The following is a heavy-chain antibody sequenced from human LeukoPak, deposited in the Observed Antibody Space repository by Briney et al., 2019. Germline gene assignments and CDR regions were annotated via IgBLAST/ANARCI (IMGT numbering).Heavy chain of an antibody. J-gene: IGHJ3*02. V-gene: IGHV3-7*01. CDR3: ARGWDYGDAFDI. CDR1: GFSFSSYC. D-gene: IGHD4-17*01. CDR2: IKQDGSQN. Sequence: GGSLRLSCAASGFSFSSYCMSWVRQAPGKGLEWVDNIKQDGSQNYYVDSVKGRFTISRDNAKNSLYLRMNSLRAEDTAVYYCARGWDYGDAFDIWGQGTMVSVSS.